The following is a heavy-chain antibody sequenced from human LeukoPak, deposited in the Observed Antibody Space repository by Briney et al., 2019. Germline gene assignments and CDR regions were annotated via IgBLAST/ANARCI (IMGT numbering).Heavy chain of an antibody. J-gene: IGHJ4*02. D-gene: IGHD3-22*01. CDR3: ARGPLPDYYDSSGSLDY. V-gene: IGHV4-59*01. Sequence: PSETLSLTCTVSGGSISSYYWSWIRPPPGKGLEWIGYIYYSGSTNYNPSLKSRVTISVDTSKNQFSLKLSSVTAADTAVYYCARGPLPDYYDSSGSLDYWGQGTLVTVSS. CDR2: IYYSGST. CDR1: GGSISSYY.